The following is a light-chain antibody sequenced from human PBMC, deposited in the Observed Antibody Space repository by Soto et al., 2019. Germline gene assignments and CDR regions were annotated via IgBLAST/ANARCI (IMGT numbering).Light chain of an antibody. Sequence: QSVLTQPASVSGSPGQSITISCSGTSSDVGGYFLVSWYQQSPGKDPKVIIYGVNKRPSGVPDRFSGSKSGNTASLTVSGLQAEDEADYYCSSYAGTNNYVFGIGTKLTVL. J-gene: IGLJ1*01. CDR2: GVN. V-gene: IGLV2-8*01. CDR3: SSYAGTNNYV. CDR1: SSDVGGYFL.